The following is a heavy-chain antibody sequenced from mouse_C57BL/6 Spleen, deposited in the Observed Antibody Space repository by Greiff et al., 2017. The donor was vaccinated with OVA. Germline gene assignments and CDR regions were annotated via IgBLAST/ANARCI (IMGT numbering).Heavy chain of an antibody. V-gene: IGHV5-17*01. CDR1: GFTFSDYG. CDR3: ARSNSPFDY. Sequence: EVKVVESGGGLVKPGGSLKLSCAASGFTFSDYGMHWVRQAPEKGLEWVAYISSGSSTIYYAATVKGRFTISRDNAKNTLFLQMTSLRSEDTAMYYCARSNSPFDYWGQGTTLTVSS. J-gene: IGHJ2*01. CDR2: ISSGSSTI. D-gene: IGHD5-1-1*01.